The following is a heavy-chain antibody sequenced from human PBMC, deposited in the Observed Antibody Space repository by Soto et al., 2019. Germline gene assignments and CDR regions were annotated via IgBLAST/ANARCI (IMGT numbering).Heavy chain of an antibody. CDR3: AKESATLEFRYSSSPAGMDV. Sequence: PGGSLRLSCVASGFTFSKYAMTWIRQAPGKGLEWVSSLSASGGSTYIADSVKGRFIISSDNSKNTLYVQMDRLRVEDTAVYYCAKESATLEFRYSSSPAGMDVWGRGTTVTVSS. CDR1: GFTFSKYA. V-gene: IGHV3-23*01. CDR2: LSASGGST. D-gene: IGHD1-1*01. J-gene: IGHJ6*02.